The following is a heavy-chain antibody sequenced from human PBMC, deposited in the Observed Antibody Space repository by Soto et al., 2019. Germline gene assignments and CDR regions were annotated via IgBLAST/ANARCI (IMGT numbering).Heavy chain of an antibody. D-gene: IGHD3-10*01. CDR1: RFTVADYA. Sequence: ESGGGLVQPDRSLRLSCAASRFTVADYAMHWVRQAPGKGLEWVSGISWNSGSIDYADSVKGRFTISRDNAKKSLYLQMNSLRAEDTALYYCATYGSGSYYGDYWGQGTLVTVSS. CDR3: ATYGSGSYYGDY. CDR2: ISWNSGSI. V-gene: IGHV3-9*01. J-gene: IGHJ4*02.